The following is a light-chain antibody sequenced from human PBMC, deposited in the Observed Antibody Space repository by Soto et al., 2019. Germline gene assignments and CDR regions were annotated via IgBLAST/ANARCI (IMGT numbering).Light chain of an antibody. CDR1: SSDVGGYNY. CDR2: EVS. V-gene: IGLV2-14*01. J-gene: IGLJ2*01. Sequence: QSVLTQPASVSGSPGQSITISCTGTSSDVGGYNYVSWYQQHPGKAPKLMIYEVSNRPSGVPNRFSGSKSGNTASLTISGLQAEDEADYYCSSHTSSSTQVFGGGTKLTVL. CDR3: SSHTSSSTQV.